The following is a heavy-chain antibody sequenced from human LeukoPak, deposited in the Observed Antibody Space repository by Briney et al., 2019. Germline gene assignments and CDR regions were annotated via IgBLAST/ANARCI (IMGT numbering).Heavy chain of an antibody. Sequence: SETLSLTCTVSGGSISSYYWSWLRQPPGKGLEWIGYIYYSGSTNYNPSLKSLVTISVDTSKNQFSLKLSSVTAADTAVYYCARVQAYGGKGYFDYWGQGTLVTVSS. CDR3: ARVQAYGGKGYFDY. CDR2: IYYSGST. J-gene: IGHJ4*02. V-gene: IGHV4-59*01. CDR1: GGSISSYY. D-gene: IGHD4-23*01.